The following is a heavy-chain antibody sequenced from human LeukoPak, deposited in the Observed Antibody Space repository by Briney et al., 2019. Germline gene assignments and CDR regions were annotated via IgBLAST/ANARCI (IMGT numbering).Heavy chain of an antibody. CDR3: ARDSWGGYYMGNWFDP. J-gene: IGHJ5*02. Sequence: PSETLSLTCAVSGYSISSGYYWGWIRQPPGKGLEWIGSIYHSGSTYYSPSLKSRVTISVDTSKNQFSLKLSSVTAADTAVYYCARDSWGGYYMGNWFDPWGQGTLVTVSS. V-gene: IGHV4-38-2*02. CDR1: GYSISSGYY. CDR2: IYHSGST. D-gene: IGHD3-3*01.